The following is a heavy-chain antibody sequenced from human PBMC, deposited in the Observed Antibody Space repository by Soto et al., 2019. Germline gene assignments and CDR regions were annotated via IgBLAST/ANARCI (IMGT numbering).Heavy chain of an antibody. CDR1: GFSFSSHS. CDR3: ARAQASTVITSSHLDP. Sequence: PWGSLRLSCAGSGFSFSSHSINWVRQAPGKGLEWLAIIAYDGSTKYYADSVKGRFTISRDKSKNTFYLELNGLRGDDTALYHCARAQASTVITSSHLDPWGQGTLVTVSS. V-gene: IGHV3-30-3*01. D-gene: IGHD4-17*01. CDR2: IAYDGSTK. J-gene: IGHJ5*02.